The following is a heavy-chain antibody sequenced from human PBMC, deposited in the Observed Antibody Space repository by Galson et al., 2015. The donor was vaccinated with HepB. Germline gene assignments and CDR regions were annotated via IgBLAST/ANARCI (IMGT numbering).Heavy chain of an antibody. CDR2: IKQDGSEK. CDR3: ARFLSAGLYD. J-gene: IGHJ4*02. Sequence: SLRLSCAASGFTFSNYWMSWVRQVPGKGLEWVANIKQDGSEKYYVDSVKGRFTISRDNAENSLYLQMNSLRAEDTAVYYCARFLSAGLYDWGQGILVTVSS. D-gene: IGHD3-16*01. CDR1: GFTFSNYW. V-gene: IGHV3-7*03.